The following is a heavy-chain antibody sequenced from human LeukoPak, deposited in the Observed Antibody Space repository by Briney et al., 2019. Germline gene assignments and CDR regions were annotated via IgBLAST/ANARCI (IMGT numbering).Heavy chain of an antibody. J-gene: IGHJ6*03. CDR3: ARGAAGAYSYYYYYMDV. CDR2: INPNSGDT. V-gene: IGHV1-2*02. Sequence: RASVKVSCKASGYSFTGYYMHWVRQAPGQGLEWMGWINPNSGDTKYAQKFQGRVTMTRDTSISTAYMELTRLRSDDTAVYYRARGAAGAYSYYYYYMDVWGKGTTVTVSS. CDR1: GYSFTGYY. D-gene: IGHD5-18*01.